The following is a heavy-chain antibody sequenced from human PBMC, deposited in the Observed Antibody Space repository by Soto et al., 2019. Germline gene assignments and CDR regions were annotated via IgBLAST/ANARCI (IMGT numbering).Heavy chain of an antibody. CDR2: ISYDGSNK. CDR3: AKDFRWFGELSFGGSFDI. CDR1: GFTFSSYG. J-gene: IGHJ3*02. D-gene: IGHD3-10*01. V-gene: IGHV3-30*18. Sequence: LRLSCAASGFTFSSYGMHWVRQAPGKGLEWVAVISYDGSNKYYADSVKGRFTISRDNSKNTLYLQMNSLRAEDTAVYYCAKDFRWFGELSFGGSFDIWGQGTMVTVSS.